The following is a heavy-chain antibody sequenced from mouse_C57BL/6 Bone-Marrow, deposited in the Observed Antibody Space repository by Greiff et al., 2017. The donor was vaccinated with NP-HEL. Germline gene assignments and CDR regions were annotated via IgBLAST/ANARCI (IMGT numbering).Heavy chain of an antibody. D-gene: IGHD1-1*01. CDR3: TTYYYGSLWYFDV. J-gene: IGHJ1*03. V-gene: IGHV14-1*01. CDR1: GFNIKDYY. CDR2: IDPEDGDT. Sequence: EVKLMESGAELVRPGASVKLSCTASGFNIKDYYMHWVKQRPEQGLEWIGRIDPEDGDTEYAPKFQGKATMTADTSSNTAYLQLSSLTSEDTAVYYCTTYYYGSLWYFDVWGTGTTVTVSS.